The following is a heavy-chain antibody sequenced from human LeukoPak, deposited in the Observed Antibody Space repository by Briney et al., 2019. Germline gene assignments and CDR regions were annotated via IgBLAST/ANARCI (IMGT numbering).Heavy chain of an antibody. CDR3: ALPYGDNRHY. V-gene: IGHV3-15*01. Sequence: GGSLRLSCAASGFSFSNAWMSWVRQAPGKGLEWVGRIKSKTDGGTTDYAAPVKGRFTISRDNSKNTLYLQMNSLRAEDTAVYYCALPYGDNRHYWGQGTLVTVSS. CDR1: GFSFSNAW. J-gene: IGHJ4*02. D-gene: IGHD4-17*01. CDR2: IKSKTDGGTT.